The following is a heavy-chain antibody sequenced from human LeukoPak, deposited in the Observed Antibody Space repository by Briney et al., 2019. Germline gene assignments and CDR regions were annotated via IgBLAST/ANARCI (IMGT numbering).Heavy chain of an antibody. CDR1: GFTLSSYS. J-gene: IGHJ4*02. V-gene: IGHV3-48*01. D-gene: IGHD2-2*01. CDR3: ARRLRDCSSTSCYGLFDY. CDR2: ISSSSSTI. Sequence: GGSLRLSCAASGFTLSSYSMNWVRQAPGKGLEWVSYISSSSSTIYHADSVKGRFTISRDNAKNSLYLQMNSLRAEDTAVYYCARRLRDCSSTSCYGLFDYWGQGTLVTVSS.